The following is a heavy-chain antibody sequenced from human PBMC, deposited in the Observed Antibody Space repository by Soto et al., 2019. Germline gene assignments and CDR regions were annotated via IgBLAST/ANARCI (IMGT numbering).Heavy chain of an antibody. CDR3: ARGEDTYYDFWSGYYLKSSYGMDV. J-gene: IGHJ6*02. CDR2: INHSGST. Sequence: KASETLSLTCAVYGGSFSGYYWSWIRQPPGKGLEWIGEINHSGSTNYNPSLKSRVTISVDTSKNQFSLKLSSVTAADTAVYYCARGEDTYYDFWSGYYLKSSYGMDVRGQGTTVTVSS. V-gene: IGHV4-34*01. CDR1: GGSFSGYY. D-gene: IGHD3-3*01.